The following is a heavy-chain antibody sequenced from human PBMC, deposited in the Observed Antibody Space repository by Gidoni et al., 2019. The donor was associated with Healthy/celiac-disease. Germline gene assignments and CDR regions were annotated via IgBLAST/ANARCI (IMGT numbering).Heavy chain of an antibody. CDR1: GFTFSSYA. CDR3: VKSDAFDI. Sequence: EVQLVESGGGVVQHGGSLRPSCAASGFTFSSYAMHWVRQAPGKGLEYVSAIRSNGGSTYYADSVKGRFTISRDNSKNTLYLQMSSLRAEDTAVYYCVKSDAFDIWGQGTMVTVSS. CDR2: IRSNGGST. J-gene: IGHJ3*02. V-gene: IGHV3-64D*06.